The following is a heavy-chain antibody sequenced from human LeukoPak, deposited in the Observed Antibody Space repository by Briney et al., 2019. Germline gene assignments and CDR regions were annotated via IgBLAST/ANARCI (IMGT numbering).Heavy chain of an antibody. V-gene: IGHV1-2*02. Sequence: ASVKVSCKASGYTFTGYYMHWVRQAPGQGLEWMGWINPNSGGTNYAQKFQGRVTMTRDTSISTAYMELSRLRSDDMAVYYCARDIAGIYAFDIWGQGTMVTVSS. J-gene: IGHJ3*02. D-gene: IGHD6-13*01. CDR1: GYTFTGYY. CDR3: ARDIAGIYAFDI. CDR2: INPNSGGT.